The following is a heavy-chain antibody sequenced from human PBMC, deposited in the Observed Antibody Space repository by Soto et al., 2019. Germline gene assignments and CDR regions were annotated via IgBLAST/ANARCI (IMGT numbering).Heavy chain of an antibody. D-gene: IGHD2-2*01. CDR1: GGSISSSSYY. V-gene: IGHV4-39*01. CDR2: IYYSGST. CDR3: ARLVVPAARTQNWFDP. J-gene: IGHJ5*02. Sequence: SETLSLTCTVSGGSISSSSYYWGWIRQPPGKGLEWIGSIYYSGSTYYNPSLKSRVTISVDTSKNQFSPKLSSVTAADTAVYYCARLVVPAARTQNWFDPWGQGTLVTVSS.